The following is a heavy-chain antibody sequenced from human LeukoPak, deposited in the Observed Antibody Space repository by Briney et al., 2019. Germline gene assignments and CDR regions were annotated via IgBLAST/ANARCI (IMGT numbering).Heavy chain of an antibody. Sequence: ASVKVSCKASGYTFTSYGISWVRQAPGQGLEWMGWISAYNGNTNYAQKLQGRVTMTTATSTSTAYMELRSLRSDDTAVYYWASIGYSSGWYDYWGQGTLVTVSS. CDR1: GYTFTSYG. D-gene: IGHD6-19*01. V-gene: IGHV1-18*01. CDR2: ISAYNGNT. J-gene: IGHJ4*02. CDR3: ASIGYSSGWYDY.